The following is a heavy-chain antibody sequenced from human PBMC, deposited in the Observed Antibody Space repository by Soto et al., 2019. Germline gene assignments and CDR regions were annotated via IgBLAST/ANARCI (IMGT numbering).Heavy chain of an antibody. D-gene: IGHD5-12*01. CDR2: IDWDDDK. V-gene: IGHV2-70*11. CDR3: ARTSALRYSGYDFYQLQDYYYYMDV. J-gene: IGHJ6*03. CDR1: GFSLSTSGMC. Sequence: SGPTLVKPTQTLTLTCTFSGFSLSTSGMCVSWIRQPPGKALEWLARIDWDDDKYYSTSLKTRLTISKDTSKNQVVLTMTNMDPVDTATYYCARTSALRYSGYDFYQLQDYYYYMDVWGKGTTVTVSS.